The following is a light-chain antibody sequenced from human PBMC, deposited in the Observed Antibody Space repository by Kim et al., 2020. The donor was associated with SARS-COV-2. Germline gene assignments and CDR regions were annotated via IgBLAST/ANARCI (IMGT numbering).Light chain of an antibody. Sequence: GQSVTIPCTGTSSDVGGYNSVAWYQQHPGKAPKLVIYEVTKRPSGVPDRFSGSKSGNTASLTVSGLQAEDEADYYCSSYGGSNNLVFGGGTQLTVL. V-gene: IGLV2-8*01. CDR3: SSYGGSNNLV. CDR1: SSDVGGYNS. J-gene: IGLJ3*02. CDR2: EVT.